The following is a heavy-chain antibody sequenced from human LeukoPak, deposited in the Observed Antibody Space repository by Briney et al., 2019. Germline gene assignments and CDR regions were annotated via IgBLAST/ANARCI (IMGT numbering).Heavy chain of an antibody. D-gene: IGHD6-13*01. J-gene: IGHJ3*02. CDR1: GGSISSYY. Sequence: PSETLSLTCTVSGGSISSYYWSWIRQPPGKGLEWIGYIYYSGSTNYNPSLKSRVTISVDTSKNQFSLKLSSVTAADTAVYYCARHRWRQLDDAFDIWGQRTMVTVPS. CDR3: ARHRWRQLDDAFDI. CDR2: IYYSGST. V-gene: IGHV4-59*08.